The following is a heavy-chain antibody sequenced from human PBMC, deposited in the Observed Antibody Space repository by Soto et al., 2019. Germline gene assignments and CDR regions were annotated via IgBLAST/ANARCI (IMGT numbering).Heavy chain of an antibody. CDR2: INSDESTT. J-gene: IGHJ6*02. Sequence: EGSLRLSCAASGFTFSSYWMHWVRQAPGQGLVWVSRINSDESTTNYADSVKGRFTISRDNAKNTLYLQMNSLRAEDTAVYYCARGVRNYYGVDVWGQGTTVTVSS. CDR1: GFTFSSYW. CDR3: ARGVRNYYGVDV. V-gene: IGHV3-74*01.